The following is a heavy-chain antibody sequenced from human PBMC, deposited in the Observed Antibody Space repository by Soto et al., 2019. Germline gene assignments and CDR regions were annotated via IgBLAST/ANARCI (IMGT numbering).Heavy chain of an antibody. CDR2: IWYDGSNK. J-gene: IGHJ4*02. Sequence: GGSLRLSCAASGFTFSSYGMHWVRQAPGKGLEWVAVIWYDGSNKYYADSVKGRFTISRDNSKNTLYLQMNSLRAEDTAVYYCARDAVLLWFGEEPRNYFDYWGQGTLVTVSS. CDR3: ARDAVLLWFGEEPRNYFDY. CDR1: GFTFSSYG. V-gene: IGHV3-33*01. D-gene: IGHD3-10*01.